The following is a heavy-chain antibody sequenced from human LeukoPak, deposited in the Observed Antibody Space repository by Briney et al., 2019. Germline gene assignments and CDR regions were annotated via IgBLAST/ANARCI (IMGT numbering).Heavy chain of an antibody. CDR2: INHSGST. D-gene: IGHD3-22*01. J-gene: IGHJ6*03. Sequence: KPSETLSLTCAVYGGSFSGYYWSWIRQPPGKGLEWIGEINHSGSTNYNPSLKSRVTISVDTSKNQFSLKLSSVTAADTAVYYCARGLGDSSGYYSHYYYMDVWGKGTTVTVSS. CDR1: GGSFSGYY. CDR3: ARGLGDSSGYYSHYYYMDV. V-gene: IGHV4-34*01.